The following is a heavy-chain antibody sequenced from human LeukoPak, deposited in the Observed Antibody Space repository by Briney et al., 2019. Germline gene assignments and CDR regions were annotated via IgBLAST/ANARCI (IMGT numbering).Heavy chain of an antibody. D-gene: IGHD6-13*01. J-gene: IGHJ3*02. V-gene: IGHV1-69*05. Sequence: SVKVSCKASGGTFSSYAISWVRQAPGQGLEWMGGIIPIFGTANYAQKVQGRVTIITYESTRTAYMELSSLRSEDTAVYYCAREPQLAAAAIDAFDIWGQGTMVTVSS. CDR1: GGTFSSYA. CDR3: AREPQLAAAAIDAFDI. CDR2: IIPIFGTA.